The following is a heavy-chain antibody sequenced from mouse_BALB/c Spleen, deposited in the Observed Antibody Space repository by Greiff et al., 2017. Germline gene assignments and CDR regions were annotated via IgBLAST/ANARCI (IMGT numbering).Heavy chain of an antibody. V-gene: IGHV3-6*02. Sequence: DVKLQESGPGLVKPSQSLSLTCSVTGYSITSGYYWNWIRQFPGNKLEWMGYISYDGSNNYNPSLKNRISITRDTSKNQFFLKLNSVTTEDTATYYCARDGDYDEEGAMDYWGQGTSVTVSS. CDR2: ISYDGSN. CDR3: ARDGDYDEEGAMDY. CDR1: GYSITSGYY. J-gene: IGHJ4*01. D-gene: IGHD2-4*01.